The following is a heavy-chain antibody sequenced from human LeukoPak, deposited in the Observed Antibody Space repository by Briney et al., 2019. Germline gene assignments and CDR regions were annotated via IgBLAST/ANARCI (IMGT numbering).Heavy chain of an antibody. Sequence: SETLSLTCAVSGGSISSGGYSWSWIRQPPGKGLEWMGYIYHSGSTYYNPSLKSRVTISVDRSKNQFSLKLSSVTAADTAVYYCARGGSSGYTLDYWGQGTLVTVSS. CDR3: ARGGSSGYTLDY. V-gene: IGHV4-30-2*01. J-gene: IGHJ4*02. CDR2: IYHSGST. CDR1: GGSISSGGYS. D-gene: IGHD3-22*01.